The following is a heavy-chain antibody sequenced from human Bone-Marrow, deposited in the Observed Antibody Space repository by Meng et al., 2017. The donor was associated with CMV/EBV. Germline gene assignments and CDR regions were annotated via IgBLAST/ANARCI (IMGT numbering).Heavy chain of an antibody. Sequence: GGSLRLSCAASGFTFSSYEMNWVRQAPGKGLEWVSYISSSGSTIYYADSVKGRFTISRDNAKNSLYLQMNSLRAEDTAVYYCARDRPHCSSTSCSLVAVAGEFDYWGQGTLVTVSS. CDR1: GFTFSSYE. J-gene: IGHJ4*02. CDR2: ISSSGSTI. D-gene: IGHD2-2*01. CDR3: ARDRPHCSSTSCSLVAVAGEFDY. V-gene: IGHV3-48*03.